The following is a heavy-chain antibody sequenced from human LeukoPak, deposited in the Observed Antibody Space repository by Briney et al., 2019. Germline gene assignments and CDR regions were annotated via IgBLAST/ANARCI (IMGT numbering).Heavy chain of an antibody. D-gene: IGHD3-3*01. CDR3: ARGREAPYYDFWSGYPHY. J-gene: IGHJ4*02. CDR1: GYTFTSYD. Sequence: ASVTVSCKASGYTFTSYDINWVRQATGQGLEWMGWMNPNSGNIGYAQKFQGRVTMTRNTSISTAYMELSSLRSEDTAVYYCARGREAPYYDFWSGYPHYWGQGTLVTVSS. V-gene: IGHV1-8*01. CDR2: MNPNSGNI.